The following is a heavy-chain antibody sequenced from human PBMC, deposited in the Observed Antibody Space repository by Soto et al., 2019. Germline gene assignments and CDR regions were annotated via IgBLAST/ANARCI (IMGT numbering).Heavy chain of an antibody. CDR3: ARDQYGCAYSGYECLGGYYYYGMDV. CDR2: IWYDGSNK. V-gene: IGHV3-33*01. J-gene: IGHJ6*02. D-gene: IGHD5-12*01. Sequence: QVQLVESGGGVVQPGRSLRLSCAASGFTFSSYGMHWVRQAPGKGLEWVAVIWYDGSNKYYADSVKGRFTISRDNSKNTLYLQMNSLRAEDTAVYYCARDQYGCAYSGYECLGGYYYYGMDVWGQGTTVTVSS. CDR1: GFTFSSYG.